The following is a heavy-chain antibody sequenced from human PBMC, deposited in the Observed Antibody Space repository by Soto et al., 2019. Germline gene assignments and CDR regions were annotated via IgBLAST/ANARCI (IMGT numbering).Heavy chain of an antibody. V-gene: IGHV3-23*01. D-gene: IGHD1-26*01. CDR3: AQAISRERQIDY. CDR2: ISSTADGT. J-gene: IGHJ4*02. CDR1: GFTFSDYY. Sequence: PGGSLRLSCAASGFTFSDYYMSWIRQAPGKGLEWVSTISSTADGTDYADSVKGRFTISRDNSKNTLYLQMNSLRAEDTAVYYCAQAISRERQIDYWGQGTLVTVSS.